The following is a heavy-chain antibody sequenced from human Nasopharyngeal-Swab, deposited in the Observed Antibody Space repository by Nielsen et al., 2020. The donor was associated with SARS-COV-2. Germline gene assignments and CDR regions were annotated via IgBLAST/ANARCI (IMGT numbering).Heavy chain of an antibody. CDR2: INSFSTYI. J-gene: IGHJ4*02. V-gene: IGHV3-21*01. D-gene: IGHD6-19*01. CDR3: ARMADSSGWYIDY. CDR1: EFTFSNYG. Sequence: GGSLRLPCATSEFTFSNYGMNWVRQAPGKGLEWVSSINSFSTYIYYADSVKGRFTISRDNAKNSLFLQLSSLRVEDSAVYYCARMADSSGWYIDYWGQGTLVTVSS.